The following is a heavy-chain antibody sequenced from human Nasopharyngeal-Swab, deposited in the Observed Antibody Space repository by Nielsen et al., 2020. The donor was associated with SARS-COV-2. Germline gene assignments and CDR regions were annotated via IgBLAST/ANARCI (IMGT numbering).Heavy chain of an antibody. CDR3: ARGVEDSSGWIDYFDY. D-gene: IGHD6-19*01. CDR1: GFTFSSYG. CDR2: IWYDGSNK. V-gene: IGHV3-33*01. Sequence: GGSLSLSCAASGFTFSSYGMHWVRQAPGKGLEWVAVIWYDGSNKYYADSVKGRFTISRNDSKNTLYLQMNSLRAEDTAVYYCARGVEDSSGWIDYFDYWGQGTLVTVSS. J-gene: IGHJ4*02.